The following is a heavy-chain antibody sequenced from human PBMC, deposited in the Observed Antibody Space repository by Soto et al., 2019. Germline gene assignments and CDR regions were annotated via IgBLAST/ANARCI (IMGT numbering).Heavy chain of an antibody. CDR3: ASAISYDTLWEPFDY. CDR2: INAGNGNT. Sequence: ASVKVSCKASGYTFTSYAMHWVRQAPGQRLEWMGWINAGNGNTKYSQKFQGRVTITRDTSASTAYMELSSLRSEDTAVYYCASAISYDTLWEPFDYWGQGTLVTVSS. V-gene: IGHV1-3*01. CDR1: GYTFTSYA. J-gene: IGHJ4*02. D-gene: IGHD3-9*01.